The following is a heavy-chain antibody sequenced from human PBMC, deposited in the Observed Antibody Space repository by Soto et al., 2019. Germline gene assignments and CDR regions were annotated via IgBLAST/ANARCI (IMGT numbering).Heavy chain of an antibody. Sequence: QVQVVESGGGVVQPGRSLRLSCTASGFTFSGHAMHWVRQPPGKGLEWVAQIWYDGSNKSYADSVKGRFTISRDNSKNTLYVQMDSLTVEDTAVYYCARDAQSLAPYALDVWGQGTWVTVSS. V-gene: IGHV3-33*01. CDR1: GFTFSGHA. CDR2: IWYDGSNK. CDR3: ARDAQSLAPYALDV. D-gene: IGHD6-19*01. J-gene: IGHJ6*02.